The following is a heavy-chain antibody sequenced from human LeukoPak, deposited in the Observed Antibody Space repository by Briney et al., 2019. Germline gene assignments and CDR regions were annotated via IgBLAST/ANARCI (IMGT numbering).Heavy chain of an antibody. J-gene: IGHJ4*02. CDR1: GGTFSSYA. CDR2: INPNSGGT. CDR3: ARPYSGYDRGTDY. D-gene: IGHD5-12*01. Sequence: EASVKVSCKASGGTFSSYAISWVRQAPGQGLEWMGWINPNSGGTNYAQKFQGRVTMTRDTSISTAYMELSRLRSDDTAVYYCARPYSGYDRGTDYWAREPWSPSPQ. V-gene: IGHV1-2*02.